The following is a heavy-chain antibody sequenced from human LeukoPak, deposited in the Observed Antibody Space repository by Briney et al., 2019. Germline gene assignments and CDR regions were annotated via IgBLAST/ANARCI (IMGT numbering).Heavy chain of an antibody. D-gene: IGHD2-2*01. V-gene: IGHV1-69*13. CDR3: ASSGGFSQTAYIVVVPAATGGAFDI. J-gene: IGHJ3*02. CDR2: IIPIFGTA. Sequence: SVTVSCKASGGTFSSYAISWVRQAPGHGLEWMGGIIPIFGTADYAQKFQGRVTITADESTSTAYMELSSLRSEDTAVYCCASSGGFSQTAYIVVVPAATGGAFDIWGQGTMVTVSS. CDR1: GGTFSSYA.